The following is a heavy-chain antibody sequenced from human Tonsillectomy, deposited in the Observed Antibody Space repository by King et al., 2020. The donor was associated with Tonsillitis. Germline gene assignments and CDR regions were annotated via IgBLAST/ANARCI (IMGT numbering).Heavy chain of an antibody. V-gene: IGHV3-30*18. Sequence: QLVQSGGGVVQPGRSRVVSCAPPGFTFGTYNMHWVRQAPGKDREGVAVISEDESRKYYADSVKGRFTISRDNPKNTLYLQMNSLRDEDTAVYYCVKARGYGSGSDFTLGSWGQGTLVIVSS. CDR1: GFTFGTYN. J-gene: IGHJ5*02. D-gene: IGHD3-10*01. CDR3: VKARGYGSGSDFTLGS. CDR2: ISEDESRK.